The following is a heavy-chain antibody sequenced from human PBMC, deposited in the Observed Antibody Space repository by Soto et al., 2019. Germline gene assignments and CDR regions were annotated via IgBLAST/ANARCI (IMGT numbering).Heavy chain of an antibody. CDR2: FSGSGGST. D-gene: IGHD2-2*01. V-gene: IGHV3-23*01. CDR3: AKDLYCSSTIYSSSGYFDY. Sequence: PGGSLRLSCVAPGCAFISYAIIFFRQAPVKGQECVSAFSGSGGSTCYAGSVKGWFTITIDESKNTLYLQMNSLGAEGTGVYYCAKDLYCSSTIYSSSGYFDYWPQGTLVPVSS. J-gene: IGHJ4*02. CDR1: GCAFISYA.